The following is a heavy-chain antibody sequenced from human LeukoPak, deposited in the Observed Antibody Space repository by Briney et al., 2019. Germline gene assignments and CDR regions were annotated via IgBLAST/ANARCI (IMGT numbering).Heavy chain of an antibody. V-gene: IGHV3-7*01. J-gene: IGHJ4*02. CDR3: ARGSSNTGFAY. CDR2: IKQDGSET. CDR1: EFIFSNYW. D-gene: IGHD1-14*01. Sequence: QAGGSLRLSCVGSEFIFSNYWMSWVRQAPGKGLEWVANIKQDGSETYSVDSVKGRFTISRDNAKNSLYLQMNSLRAEDTAIYYCARGSSNTGFAYWGQGTLVTVSS.